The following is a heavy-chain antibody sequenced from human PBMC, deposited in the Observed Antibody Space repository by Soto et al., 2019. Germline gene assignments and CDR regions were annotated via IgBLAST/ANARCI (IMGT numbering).Heavy chain of an antibody. J-gene: IGHJ5*02. D-gene: IGHD5-12*01. CDR3: ARGVATIGP. Sequence: SEPLSLTCAVYGVSFSGYYWSWIRQPPGKGLEWIGYIYYSGSTNYNPSLKSRVTISVDTPKNQFSLKLTSVTAADTAVYYCARGVATIGPWGQGTLVTVSS. CDR2: IYYSGST. V-gene: IGHV4-59*01. CDR1: GVSFSGYY.